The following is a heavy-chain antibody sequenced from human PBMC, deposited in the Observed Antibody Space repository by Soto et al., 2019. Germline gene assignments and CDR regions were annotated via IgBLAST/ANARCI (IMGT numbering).Heavy chain of an antibody. CDR1: GGSMSSGGYY. CDR2: TYYSGST. D-gene: IGHD1-7*01. Sequence: QVQLQESGPGLVKPSQTLSLTCTVSGGSMSSGGYYWSWIRQHPGKGLEWIGYTYYSGSTYYNPSLTSRVTISVNTSKNQFSLKLSSVTAADTAVYYCARVGTPPRLHYWGQGTLVTVSS. CDR3: ARVGTPPRLHY. V-gene: IGHV4-31*03. J-gene: IGHJ4*02.